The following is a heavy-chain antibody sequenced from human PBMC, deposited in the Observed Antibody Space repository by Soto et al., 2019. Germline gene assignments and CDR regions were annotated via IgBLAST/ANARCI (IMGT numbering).Heavy chain of an antibody. CDR1: GGSISSYY. CDR3: ARDRQDYGDYVYYYYMDV. D-gene: IGHD4-17*01. V-gene: IGHV4-59*12. J-gene: IGHJ6*03. Sequence: SETLSLTCTVSGGSISSYYWSWIRQPPGKGLEWIGYIYYSGSTNYNPSLKSRVTISVDTSKNQFSLKLSSVTAADTAVYYCARDRQDYGDYVYYYYMDVWGKGTTVTVSS. CDR2: IYYSGST.